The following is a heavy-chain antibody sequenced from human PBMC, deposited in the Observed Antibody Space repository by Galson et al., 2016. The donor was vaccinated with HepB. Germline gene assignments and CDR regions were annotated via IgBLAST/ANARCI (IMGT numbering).Heavy chain of an antibody. CDR3: ARHDTTGYSIDY. CDR1: GYIFASVW. CDR2: IYPEDSET. V-gene: IGHV5-51*01. D-gene: IGHD1-14*01. J-gene: IGHJ4*02. Sequence: QSGAEVKKPGESLKISCEVSGYIFASVWIGWVRQMPGKGLEWVGIIYPEDSETKYSPSFEGQVTISADRSINTAYLQWNSLKASDTAIYYCARHDTTGYSIDYWGQGTLVTVSP.